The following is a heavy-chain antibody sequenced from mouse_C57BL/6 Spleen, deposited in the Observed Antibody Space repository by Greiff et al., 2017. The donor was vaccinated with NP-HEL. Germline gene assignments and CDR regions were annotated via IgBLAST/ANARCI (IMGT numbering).Heavy chain of an antibody. CDR3: ANYGNYTPYWYFDV. J-gene: IGHJ1*03. D-gene: IGHD2-1*01. CDR1: GYTFTSYG. CDR2: IYPRSGNT. V-gene: IGHV1-81*01. Sequence: VQLQQSGAELARPGASVKLSCKASGYTFTSYGISWVKQRTGQGLEWIGEIYPRSGNTYYNEKFKGKATLTADKSSSTAYMELRSLTSEDSAVYFCANYGNYTPYWYFDVWGTGTTVTVSS.